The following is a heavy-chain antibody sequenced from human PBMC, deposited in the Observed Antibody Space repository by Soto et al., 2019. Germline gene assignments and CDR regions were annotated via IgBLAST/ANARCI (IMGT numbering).Heavy chain of an antibody. V-gene: IGHV3-23*01. D-gene: IGHD4-4*01. CDR3: AKGTSRTTTVSWFDP. J-gene: IGHJ5*02. CDR1: GFTFSSYA. CDR2: IIGSGVIT. Sequence: GGSLRLSCAASGFTFSSYAMSWVRQAPGKGLEWVSAIIGSGVITYYADSVKGRFTISRDNSKNTLYLQMNSLRAEDTAVYYCAKGTSRTTTVSWFDPWGQGTLVTAPQ.